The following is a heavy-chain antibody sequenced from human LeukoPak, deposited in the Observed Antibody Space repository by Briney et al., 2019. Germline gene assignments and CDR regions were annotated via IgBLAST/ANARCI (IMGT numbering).Heavy chain of an antibody. D-gene: IGHD4-17*01. Sequence: ASVKVSCKASGGTFSSYTISWVRQAPGQGLEWMGRIIPILGIANYAQKFQGRVTITADKSTSTAYMELSSLRSEDTAVYYCARVSIYGDFSAESFQHWGQGTLVTVSS. CDR1: GGTFSSYT. J-gene: IGHJ1*01. V-gene: IGHV1-69*02. CDR2: IIPILGIA. CDR3: ARVSIYGDFSAESFQH.